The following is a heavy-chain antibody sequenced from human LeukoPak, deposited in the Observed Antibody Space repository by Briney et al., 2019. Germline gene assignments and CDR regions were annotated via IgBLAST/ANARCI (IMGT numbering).Heavy chain of an antibody. J-gene: IGHJ5*02. CDR3: ARDLRCSGGSRYSIGWFDP. CDR2: ISSYNGNT. Sequence: GASANVSCKASGYTFTSYGISWVRQAPGQGLEWMGWISSYNGNTNYAQKLQGRVTMTTDTSTSTAYMELRSLRSDDTAVYYCARDLRCSGGSRYSIGWFDPWGQGTLVTVSS. V-gene: IGHV1-18*01. CDR1: GYTFTSYG. D-gene: IGHD2-15*01.